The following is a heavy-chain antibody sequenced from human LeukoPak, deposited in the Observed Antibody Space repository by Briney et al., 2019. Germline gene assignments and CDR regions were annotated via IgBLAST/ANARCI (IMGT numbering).Heavy chain of an antibody. J-gene: IGHJ3*02. CDR1: GFSFSSYR. D-gene: IGHD7-27*01. Sequence: GGSLRLSCATSGFSFSSYRLDWVRQAPGKGLEWVSVIYSGGSTYYADSVKGRFTISRDNSKNTLYLQMNSLRAEDTAVYYCARDSLTGDAFDIWGQGTMVTVSS. V-gene: IGHV3-53*01. CDR2: IYSGGST. CDR3: ARDSLTGDAFDI.